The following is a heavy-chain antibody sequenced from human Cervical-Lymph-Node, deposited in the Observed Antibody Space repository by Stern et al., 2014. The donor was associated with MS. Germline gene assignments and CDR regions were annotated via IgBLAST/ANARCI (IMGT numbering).Heavy chain of an antibody. J-gene: IGHJ3*02. CDR3: ARIPRTHDAFDI. Sequence: QVTLQESGPALVKPTQTLTLTCNLSGFSISASGMCVSWIRQPPGKALEWLARIDWDDDKYYSTPLKTRLTISKDTAKNQVVLTMTNMAPVDTATYFCARIPRTHDAFDIWGQGTMVTVSS. CDR1: GFSISASGMC. V-gene: IGHV2-70*15. CDR2: IDWDDDK.